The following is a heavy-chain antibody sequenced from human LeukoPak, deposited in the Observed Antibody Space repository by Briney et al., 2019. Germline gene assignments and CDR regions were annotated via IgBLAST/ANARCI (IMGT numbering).Heavy chain of an antibody. Sequence: GGSLRLSCAASGFMFSSYWMTWVRQAPGKGLEWVANIKPDGSETYYVDSVKGRFTISRDNTKNLLYLQMNSLRGEDAAVYYCGGFGYEAAVDLWGQGTLVTVSS. CDR1: GFMFSSYW. CDR3: GGFGYEAAVDL. CDR2: IKPDGSET. J-gene: IGHJ4*02. V-gene: IGHV3-7*01. D-gene: IGHD6-13*01.